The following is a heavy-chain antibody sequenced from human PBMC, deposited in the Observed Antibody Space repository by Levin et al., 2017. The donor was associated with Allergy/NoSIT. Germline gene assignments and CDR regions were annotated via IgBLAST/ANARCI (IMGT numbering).Heavy chain of an antibody. V-gene: IGHV4-59*01. CDR2: IYYSGST. Sequence: SETLSLTCTVSGGSISSYYWSWIRQPPGKGLEWIGYIYYSGSTNYNPSLKSRVTISVDTSKNQFSLKLSSVTAADTAVYYCARIDFWSGSLEAYDYYMDVWGKGTTVTVSS. CDR3: ARIDFWSGSLEAYDYYMDV. D-gene: IGHD3-3*01. J-gene: IGHJ6*03. CDR1: GGSISSYY.